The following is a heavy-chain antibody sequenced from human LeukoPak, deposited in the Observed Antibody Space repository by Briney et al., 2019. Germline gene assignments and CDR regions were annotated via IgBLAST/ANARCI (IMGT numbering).Heavy chain of an antibody. Sequence: GGSLRLSCAASGFTFSDYSMNWVRQAPGKGLEWVSSISSSSAYIYYGDSVKGRFTISRDNAKNSLYLQMNSLRAEDTAVYNSVRDVGSFGQSIHQSDYWGQGTLVTVSS. CDR1: GFTFSDYS. CDR3: VRDVGSFGQSIHQSDY. J-gene: IGHJ4*02. D-gene: IGHD3-10*01. V-gene: IGHV3-21*01. CDR2: ISSSSAYI.